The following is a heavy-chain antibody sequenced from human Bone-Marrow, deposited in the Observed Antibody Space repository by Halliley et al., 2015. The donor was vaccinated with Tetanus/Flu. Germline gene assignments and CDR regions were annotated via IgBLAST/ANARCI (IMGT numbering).Heavy chain of an antibody. Sequence: VANIKEDGSESYYVDSVKGRFPISRDNPKNTLYLQMNSLRVEDTAVYFCASPSVGYSRTSYFDYWGQGTLVTVSS. D-gene: IGHD6-13*01. CDR2: IKEDGSES. V-gene: IGHV3-7*01. J-gene: IGHJ4*02. CDR3: ASPSVGYSRTSYFDY.